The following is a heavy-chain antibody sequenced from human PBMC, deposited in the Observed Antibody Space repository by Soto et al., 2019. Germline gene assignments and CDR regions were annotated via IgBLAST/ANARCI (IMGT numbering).Heavy chain of an antibody. J-gene: IGHJ4*02. V-gene: IGHV3-74*01. Sequence: GGSLRLSCAASGFTFNNYWMHWVRQAPGKGLVWVSRINGDGGSTTYADSLKGRFTISRDNAKNTLYLQMNSLRVEDTAVYYCARGDGDYYDGNGYLGRHWGQGTLVTVSS. CDR1: GFTFNNYW. D-gene: IGHD3-22*01. CDR2: INGDGGST. CDR3: ARGDGDYYDGNGYLGRH.